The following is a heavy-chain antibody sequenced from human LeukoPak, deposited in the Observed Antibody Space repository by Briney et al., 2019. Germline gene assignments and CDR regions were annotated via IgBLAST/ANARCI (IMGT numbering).Heavy chain of an antibody. CDR1: GGSISSGSYY. CDR2: IYTSGST. V-gene: IGHV4-61*02. Sequence: PSETLSLTCTVSGGSISSGSYYWSWIRQPAGKGLEWIGRIYTSGSTNYNPSLKSRVTISVDTSKNHFSLKLSSVTAADTAVYYCARGPTYQPIDSWGQGTVVTVSS. CDR3: ARGPTYQPIDS. J-gene: IGHJ4*02. D-gene: IGHD2-2*01.